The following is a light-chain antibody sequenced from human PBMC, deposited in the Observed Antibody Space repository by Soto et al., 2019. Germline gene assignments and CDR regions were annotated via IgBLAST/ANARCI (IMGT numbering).Light chain of an antibody. V-gene: IGKV1-5*01. CDR2: DAS. Sequence: DMPMTQSPTTLSASVGDRITITCRASQNIRSWLAWYQQKPGKAPKVLIYDASTFESGVPSRFSGSGFGTEFTLTNISLQPDDFATYYCQHYNGYFGQGTKLEIK. J-gene: IGKJ2*01. CDR1: QNIRSW. CDR3: QHYNGY.